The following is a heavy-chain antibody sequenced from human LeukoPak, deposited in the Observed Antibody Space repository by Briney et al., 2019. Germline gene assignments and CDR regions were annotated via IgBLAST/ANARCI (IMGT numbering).Heavy chain of an antibody. J-gene: IGHJ4*02. V-gene: IGHV4-34*01. CDR2: INHSGST. D-gene: IGHD3-22*01. Sequence: TSETLSLTCAVYGGSFSGYYWSWIRQPPGKGLEWIGEINHSGSTNYNPSLKSRVTMSVDTSKNQFSLKLSSVTAADTAVYYCARSWGDYYDSSGYWYFDYWGQGTLVTVSS. CDR1: GGSFSGYY. CDR3: ARSWGDYYDSSGYWYFDY.